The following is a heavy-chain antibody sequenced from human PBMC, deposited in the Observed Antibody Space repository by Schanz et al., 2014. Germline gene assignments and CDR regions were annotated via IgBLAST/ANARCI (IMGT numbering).Heavy chain of an antibody. CDR2: INWNGGST. J-gene: IGHJ4*02. CDR1: GFGFDDYA. D-gene: IGHD6-13*01. Sequence: EVQLVESGGGVVRPGGSLRLSCAASGFGFDDYAMSWVRQAPGKGLEWVSGINWNGGSTGYADSVKGRFTISRDNAKNSRYLQMNSLRAEDTALYYCARESGSSSWYPSDYWGQGTLGTVSS. CDR3: ARESGSSSWYPSDY. V-gene: IGHV3-20*04.